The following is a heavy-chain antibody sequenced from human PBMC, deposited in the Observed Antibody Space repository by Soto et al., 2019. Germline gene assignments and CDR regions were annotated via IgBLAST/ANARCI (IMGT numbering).Heavy chain of an antibody. CDR2: IYPGDSDT. V-gene: IGHV5-51*03. D-gene: IGHD2-21*02. CDR1: GYSFTSYW. Sequence: EVQLVQSGAEVKKPGESPKISCKGSGYSFTSYWIGWVRQMPGKGLEWMGIIYPGDSDTRYSPSFQGQVTISADKSISTAYLQWSSLKASDTATYYCARRRDCGGDCYGWWFDPWGQGTLVTVSS. J-gene: IGHJ5*02. CDR3: ARRRDCGGDCYGWWFDP.